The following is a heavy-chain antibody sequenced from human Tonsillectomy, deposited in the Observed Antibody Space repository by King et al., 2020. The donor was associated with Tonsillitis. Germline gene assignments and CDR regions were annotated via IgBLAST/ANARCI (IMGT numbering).Heavy chain of an antibody. CDR1: GFTFSSYA. J-gene: IGHJ3*02. V-gene: IGHV3-23*04. CDR2: ISGSGGST. CDR3: AIFLKGGEDSGYDWGAFDI. D-gene: IGHD5-12*01. Sequence: VQLVESGGGLVQPGGSLRLSCAASGFTFSSYAMSWVRQAPGKGLEWVSAISGSGGSTYYADSVKGRFTLSRDTSKNPLYLQMNSLRAEDTAGYYCAIFLKGGEDSGYDWGAFDIWGQETMVTVSS.